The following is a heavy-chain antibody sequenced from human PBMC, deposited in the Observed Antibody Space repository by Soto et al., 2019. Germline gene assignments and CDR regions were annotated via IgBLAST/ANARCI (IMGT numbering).Heavy chain of an antibody. CDR2: IYYSGST. CDR3: ARSRGRSGLVFYYYYGMDV. Sequence: SETLSLTCTVSGGSVSSGSYYWSWIRQPPGKGLEWIGYIYYSGSTNYNPSLKSRVTISVDTSKNQFSLKLSSVTAADTAVYYCARSRGRSGLVFYYYYGMDVWGQGTTVT. J-gene: IGHJ6*02. D-gene: IGHD3-10*01. V-gene: IGHV4-61*01. CDR1: GGSVSSGSYY.